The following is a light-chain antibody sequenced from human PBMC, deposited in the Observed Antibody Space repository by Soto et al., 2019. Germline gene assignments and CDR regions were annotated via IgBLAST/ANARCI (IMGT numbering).Light chain of an antibody. Sequence: DIQMTQSPSSLSASVGDTVTITCRASQSVSTYLNWYQQRPGKAPSLLIYDASTLQRGVPSRFSGSGSGTDFTLTISNLQSEDFATYYCQQSYSTPRTFGQGTKVEIK. CDR2: DAS. V-gene: IGKV1-39*01. CDR1: QSVSTY. J-gene: IGKJ1*01. CDR3: QQSYSTPRT.